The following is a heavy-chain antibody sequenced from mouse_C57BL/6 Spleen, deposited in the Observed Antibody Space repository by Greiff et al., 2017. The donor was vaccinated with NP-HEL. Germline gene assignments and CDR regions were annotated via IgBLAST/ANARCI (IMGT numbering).Heavy chain of an antibody. J-gene: IGHJ3*01. V-gene: IGHV5-15*01. CDR2: ISNLAYSI. CDR3: ATSYGLAY. D-gene: IGHD1-1*02. Sequence: EVKLVESGGGLVQPGGSLKLSCAASGFTFSDYGMAWVRQAPRKGPEWVAFISNLAYSIYYADTVTGRFTISRENAKNTLYLEMSSLRSEDTAMYYCATSYGLAYWGQGTLVTVSA. CDR1: GFTFSDYG.